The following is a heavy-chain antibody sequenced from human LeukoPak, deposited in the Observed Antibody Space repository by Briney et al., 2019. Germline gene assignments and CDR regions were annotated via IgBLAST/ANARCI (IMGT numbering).Heavy chain of an antibody. D-gene: IGHD2-15*01. CDR2: IYSGGST. Sequence: GGSLRHSCAASGFTVSSNYMSWVRQAPGKGLEWVSVIYSGGSTYYADSVKGRFTISRDNSKNTLYLQMNSLRAEDTAVYYCARAGGYCSGGSCYSFGVFDPWGQGTLVTVSS. CDR3: ARAGGYCSGGSCYSFGVFDP. J-gene: IGHJ5*02. CDR1: GFTVSSNY. V-gene: IGHV3-53*01.